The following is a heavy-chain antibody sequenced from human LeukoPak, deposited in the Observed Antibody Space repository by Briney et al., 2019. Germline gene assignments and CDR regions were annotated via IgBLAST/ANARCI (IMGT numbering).Heavy chain of an antibody. CDR2: ISTDGSST. D-gene: IGHD6-25*01. CDR3: ARERVGSDYYGLDV. V-gene: IGHV3-74*01. CDR1: GFIFSSYW. Sequence: PGGSLRLSCAASGFIFSSYWMHWVRQAPGKGLVWVSRISTDGSSTAYAASVKGRFTISRDNTKNILYLQMNSLRAEDTALYYCARERVGSDYYGLDVWGQGTTVSVSS. J-gene: IGHJ6*02.